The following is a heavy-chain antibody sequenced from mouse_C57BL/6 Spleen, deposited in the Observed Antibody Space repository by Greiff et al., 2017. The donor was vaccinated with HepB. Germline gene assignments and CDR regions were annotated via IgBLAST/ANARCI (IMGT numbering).Heavy chain of an antibody. CDR2: IRLKSDNYGT. V-gene: IGHV6-3*01. Sequence: EVKLVESGGGLVQPGGSMKLSCVASGFTFSNYWMNWVRQSPEKGLEWVAQIRLKSDNYGTHYAESVKGRFTISRDDSKSSVYLQMNNLRAEDTGIYYCTALLWLGFAYWGQGTLVTVSA. D-gene: IGHD2-2*01. J-gene: IGHJ3*01. CDR3: TALLWLGFAY. CDR1: GFTFSNYW.